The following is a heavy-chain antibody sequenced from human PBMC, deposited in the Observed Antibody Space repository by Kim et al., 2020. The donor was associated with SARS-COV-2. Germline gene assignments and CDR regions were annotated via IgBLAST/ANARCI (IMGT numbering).Heavy chain of an antibody. CDR3: ARGLGYCSGGSCYEVDY. Sequence: SVKVSCKASGGTFSSYAISWVRQAPGQGLEWMGGIIPIFGTANYAQKFQGRVTITADESTSTAYMELSSLRSEDTAVYYCARGLGYCSGGSCYEVDYWGQGTLVTVSS. V-gene: IGHV1-69*13. CDR2: IIPIFGTA. CDR1: GGTFSSYA. D-gene: IGHD2-15*01. J-gene: IGHJ4*02.